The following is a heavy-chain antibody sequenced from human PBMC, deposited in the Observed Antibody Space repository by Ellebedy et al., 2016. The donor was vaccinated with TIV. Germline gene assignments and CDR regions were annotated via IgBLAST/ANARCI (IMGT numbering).Heavy chain of an antibody. Sequence: MPSETLSLTCTVSGGSINNYYWNWIRQPPGKGLEWVGYISYSGSADYNPSLKGRVTISLDTSKNQFSLKLIAVTAADTAVYYCARRRLGIGDEYWGQGTLVTVSS. CDR2: ISYSGSA. CDR3: ARRRLGIGDEY. D-gene: IGHD5-12*01. CDR1: GGSINNYY. J-gene: IGHJ4*02. V-gene: IGHV4-59*08.